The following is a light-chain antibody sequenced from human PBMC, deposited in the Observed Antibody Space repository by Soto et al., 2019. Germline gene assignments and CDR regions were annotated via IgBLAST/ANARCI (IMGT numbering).Light chain of an antibody. V-gene: IGKV3-15*01. J-gene: IGKJ2*01. CDR2: DTS. Sequence: EIVMTQSPATLSVSPGERATLSCRASQSVNNLLAWYQHKPGQAPRLLIYDTSTRATGVSARFSGSGSGTEFTLTIRSLQSEDFAVYYCQQYKMWPPYTFGQGTKLEIK. CDR3: QQYKMWPPYT. CDR1: QSVNNL.